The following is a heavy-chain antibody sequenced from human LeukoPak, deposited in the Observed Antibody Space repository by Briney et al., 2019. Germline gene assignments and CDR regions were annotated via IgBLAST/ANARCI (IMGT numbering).Heavy chain of an antibody. CDR3: AAPETYYYDSSGYHPSN. J-gene: IGHJ4*02. CDR2: INHSGST. Sequence: PSETLSLTCAVYGGSFSGYYWSWIRQPPGKGLEWIGEINHSGSTNYNPSLKSRVTISVDTSKNQFSLKLSSVTAADTAVYYCAAPETYYYDSSGYHPSNWGQGTLVTVSS. V-gene: IGHV4-34*01. CDR1: GGSFSGYY. D-gene: IGHD3-22*01.